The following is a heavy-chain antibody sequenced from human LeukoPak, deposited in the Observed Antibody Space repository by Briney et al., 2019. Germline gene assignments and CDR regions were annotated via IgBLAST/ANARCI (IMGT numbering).Heavy chain of an antibody. CDR3: ARGGRYFDWLLGNWFDP. CDR1: GGSFSGYY. Sequence: PSETLSLTCAVYGGSFSGYYWSWIRQPPGKGLEWIGEINHSGSTNYNPPLKSRVTISVDTSKNQFSLKLSSVTAADTAVYYCARGGRYFDWLLGNWFDPWGQGTLVTVSS. D-gene: IGHD3-9*01. CDR2: INHSGST. J-gene: IGHJ5*02. V-gene: IGHV4-34*01.